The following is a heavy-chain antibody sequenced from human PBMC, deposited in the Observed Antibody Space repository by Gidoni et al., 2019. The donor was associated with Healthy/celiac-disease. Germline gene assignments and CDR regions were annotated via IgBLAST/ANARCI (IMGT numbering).Heavy chain of an antibody. CDR3: AREDPYDMVGTFDY. CDR2: IYYSGST. Sequence: QVQLQESGPGLVKPSETLSLTCTVSGGSISSYYWSWIRQPPGKGLEWIGYIYYSGSTNYNPSLKSRVTISVDTSKNQFSLKLSSVTAADTAVYYCAREDPYDMVGTFDYWGQGTLVTVSS. J-gene: IGHJ4*02. CDR1: GGSISSYY. D-gene: IGHD3-22*01. V-gene: IGHV4-59*01.